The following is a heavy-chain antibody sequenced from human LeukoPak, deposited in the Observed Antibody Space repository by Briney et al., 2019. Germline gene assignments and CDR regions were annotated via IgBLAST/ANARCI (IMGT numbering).Heavy chain of an antibody. CDR1: GFTFSNYC. CDR2: ICPGGTIT. Sequence: GGSLRLSCTASGFTFSNYCMHWVRQTPGKGLIWVSRICPGGTITNYADSVKGRFTISRDNSKNTVYLQMNSLRAEDTAVYYCARGGYAHYYGMDVWGQGTTVTVSS. V-gene: IGHV3-74*01. D-gene: IGHD5-18*01. CDR3: ARGGYAHYYGMDV. J-gene: IGHJ6*02.